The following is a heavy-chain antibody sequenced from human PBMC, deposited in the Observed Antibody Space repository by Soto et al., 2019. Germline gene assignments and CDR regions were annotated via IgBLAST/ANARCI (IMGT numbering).Heavy chain of an antibody. CDR2: IFANGHT. D-gene: IGHD6-13*01. V-gene: IGHV4-4*07. CDR3: VASLAASGLNWLDP. Sequence: SETLSLTCIVSGGSISEKYWNWVRQPPGKGLEWIGLIFANGHTDYNPSLKSRVTMSVDASKNQFSLRLTSMSAADTAVYYCVASLAASGLNWLDPWGRGTLVTVSS. J-gene: IGHJ5*02. CDR1: GGSISEKY.